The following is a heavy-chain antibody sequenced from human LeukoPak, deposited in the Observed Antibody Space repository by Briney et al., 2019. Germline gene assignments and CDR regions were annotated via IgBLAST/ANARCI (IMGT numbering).Heavy chain of an antibody. CDR2: TSSSSNTI. D-gene: IGHD2-21*02. Sequence: GGSLRLSCAASGFNFSSYSMNWVRQAPGKGLEWVSYTSSSSNTIYYADSVKGRFTISRDNAKNSLFLQMNSLRDEDTSVYYCARAVTVVTRGGLVFDYWGQGTLVTVSS. CDR3: ARAVTVVTRGGLVFDY. CDR1: GFNFSSYS. J-gene: IGHJ4*02. V-gene: IGHV3-48*02.